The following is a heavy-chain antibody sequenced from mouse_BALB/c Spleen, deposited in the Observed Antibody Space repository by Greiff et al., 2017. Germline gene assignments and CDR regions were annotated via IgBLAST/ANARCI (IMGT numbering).Heavy chain of an antibody. J-gene: IGHJ3*01. Sequence: EFQLQQSGTVLARPGASVKMSCKASGYTFTSYWMHWVKQRPGQGLEWIGAIYPGNSDTSYNQKFKGKAKLTAVTSTSTAYMELSSLTNEDSAVYYCTRSELTGAWFAYWGQGTLVTVSA. CDR3: TRSELTGAWFAY. D-gene: IGHD4-1*01. CDR2: IYPGNSDT. CDR1: GYTFTSYW. V-gene: IGHV1-5*01.